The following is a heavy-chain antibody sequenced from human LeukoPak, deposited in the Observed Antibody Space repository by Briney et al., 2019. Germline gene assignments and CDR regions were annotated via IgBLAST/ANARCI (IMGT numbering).Heavy chain of an antibody. V-gene: IGHV3-30*15. CDR2: TSYDGNNK. J-gene: IGHJ4*02. Sequence: GGSLRLSCAASGFTFSSYAMHWVRQAPGKGLEWVAVTSYDGNNKYYADSVKGRFTISRDNSKNTLYLQMSSLRVEDTAVYYCARVHFSSSPYFDYWGQGTLVTVSS. CDR3: ARVHFSSSPYFDY. D-gene: IGHD6-6*01. CDR1: GFTFSSYA.